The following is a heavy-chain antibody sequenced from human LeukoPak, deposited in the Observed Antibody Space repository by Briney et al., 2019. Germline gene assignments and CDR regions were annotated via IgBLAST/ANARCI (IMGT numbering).Heavy chain of an antibody. V-gene: IGHV4-59*08. CDR1: GGSISSYY. CDR2: IYYSGST. J-gene: IGHJ5*02. Sequence: PSETLSLTCTVSGGSISSYYWSWIRQPPGKGLEWIGYIYYSGSTNYNPSLKSRVTISVDTSKNHFSLNLRSVTAADTAVYYCARLPTGFPNWFHPWGQGTLVTVSS. D-gene: IGHD2-8*02. CDR3: ARLPTGFPNWFHP.